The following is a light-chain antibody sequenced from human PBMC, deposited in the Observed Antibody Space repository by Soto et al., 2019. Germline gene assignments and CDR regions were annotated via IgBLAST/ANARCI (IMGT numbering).Light chain of an antibody. CDR1: QGVSSW. CDR2: TAS. V-gene: IGKV1-12*02. CDR3: QQTNSFPWT. J-gene: IGKJ1*01. Sequence: DIQMTQSPSSVSASVGDRVTITCRASQGVSSWLAWYQQKPGRATHLLIYTASTLQGGVPSRFSGSGSGTDFTLTISSLQPEDFATYYCQQTNSFPWTFGQGTKVEIK.